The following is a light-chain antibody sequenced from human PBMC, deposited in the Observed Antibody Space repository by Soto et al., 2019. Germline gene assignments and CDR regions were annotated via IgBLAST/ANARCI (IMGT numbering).Light chain of an antibody. V-gene: IGKV3-15*01. CDR1: QSVSSN. CDR3: QQYNNWPV. J-gene: IGKJ1*01. CDR2: AAS. Sequence: EIVMTQSPATLSVSPGERATLSCRASQSVSSNLAWYQQKPGQVPRLLIYAASTRATGIPARFSGSGSGTEFTLTISSLQSEDFAVYYCQQYNNWPVFGQGTKVDI.